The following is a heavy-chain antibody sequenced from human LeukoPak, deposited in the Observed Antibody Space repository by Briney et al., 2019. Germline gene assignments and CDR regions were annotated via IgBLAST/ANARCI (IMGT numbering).Heavy chain of an antibody. J-gene: IGHJ6*03. D-gene: IGHD3-3*01. Sequence: SETLSLTCAVYGGSFSGYYWSWIRQPPGKGLEWIGEINHSGSTNYNPSLKSRVTISVDTSKNQFSLKLSSVTAADTAVYYCARGVTYYDLWSGYVPYYYMDVWGKGTTVTVSS. V-gene: IGHV4-34*01. CDR2: INHSGST. CDR3: ARGVTYYDLWSGYVPYYYMDV. CDR1: GGSFSGYY.